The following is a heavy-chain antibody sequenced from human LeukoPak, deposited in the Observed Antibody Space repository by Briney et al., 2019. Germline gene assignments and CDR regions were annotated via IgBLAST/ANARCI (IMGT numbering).Heavy chain of an antibody. CDR3: ARDTGGGYSCYDC. Sequence: GGSLRLSCAASGFTFSNYWMTWIRQAPGKGLEWVANIKQDGSEKYYVDPVKGRFTISRDNAKNSLYLQMNSLRAEDTAVYYCARDTGGGYSCYDCWGQGTLVTVSS. CDR2: IKQDGSEK. J-gene: IGHJ4*02. CDR1: GFTFSNYW. D-gene: IGHD5-18*01. V-gene: IGHV3-7*01.